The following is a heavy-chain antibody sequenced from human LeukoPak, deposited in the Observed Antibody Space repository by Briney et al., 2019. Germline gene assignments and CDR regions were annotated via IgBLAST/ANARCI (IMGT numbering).Heavy chain of an antibody. Sequence: ASVKVSCKPSGYTFTDYYMHWVRQAPGQGLEWMGWINPNSGGTIYAQNFQGRVTMTRDTSISTAYMELRSDDTAVYYCARESAGRRSFDIWGQGTMVTVSS. J-gene: IGHJ3*02. CDR2: INPNSGGT. D-gene: IGHD3-10*01. CDR1: GYTFTDYY. CDR3: ARESAGRRSFDI. V-gene: IGHV1-2*02.